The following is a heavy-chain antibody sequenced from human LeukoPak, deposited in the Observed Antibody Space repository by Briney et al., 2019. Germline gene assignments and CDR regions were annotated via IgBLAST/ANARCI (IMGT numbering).Heavy chain of an antibody. Sequence: SQTLSLTCTVSGGSISSGGYYWSWIRQPPGKGLEWIGEINHSGSTNYNPSLKSRVTISVDTSKNQFSLKLSSVTAADTAVYYCAREVKLRYYYDSSGYRYWGQGTLVTVSS. D-gene: IGHD3-22*01. CDR3: AREVKLRYYYDSSGYRY. CDR1: GGSISSGGYY. CDR2: INHSGST. V-gene: IGHV4-30-2*01. J-gene: IGHJ4*02.